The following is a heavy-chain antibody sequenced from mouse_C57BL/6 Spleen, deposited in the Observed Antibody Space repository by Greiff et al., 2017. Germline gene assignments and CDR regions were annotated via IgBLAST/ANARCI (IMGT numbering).Heavy chain of an antibody. D-gene: IGHD2-1*01. V-gene: IGHV1-61*01. CDR3: ARTIYYGNYAAAMDY. CDR1: GYTFTSYW. J-gene: IGHJ4*01. Sequence: VKLQQPGAELVRPGSSVKLSCKASGYTFTSYWMDWVKQRPGQGLEWIGNIYPSDSETHYNQKFKDKATLTVDKSSSTAYMQLSSLTSEDSAVYYCARTIYYGNYAAAMDYWGQGTSVTVSS. CDR2: IYPSDSET.